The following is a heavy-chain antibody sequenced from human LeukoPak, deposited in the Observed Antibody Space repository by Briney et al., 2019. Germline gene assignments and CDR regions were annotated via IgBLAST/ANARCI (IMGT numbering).Heavy chain of an antibody. CDR1: GFIFSDYD. D-gene: IGHD6-25*01. V-gene: IGHV3-13*01. CDR3: ARLNSGWGIPDY. Sequence: GGSLRLSCSASGFIFSDYDMYWVRQVVGEGLEWVSGVGATGDTSYPDSVKGRFTISRDNAKNSLYLQMNSLRVGDTAIYYCARLNSGWGIPDYWGQGILVAVSS. CDR2: VGATGDT. J-gene: IGHJ4*02.